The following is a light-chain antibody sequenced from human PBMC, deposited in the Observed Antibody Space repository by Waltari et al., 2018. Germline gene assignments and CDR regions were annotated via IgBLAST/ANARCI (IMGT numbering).Light chain of an antibody. Sequence: IQMTQSPSSLSASVGDRVTITCRASQSISSYLNWYQQKPGKAHKLLIYAASSLQSGVPSRFSGSGSGTDFTLTISSLQPEDFATYYCQQSYRTPNTFGQGTKLEIK. V-gene: IGKV1-39*01. CDR2: AAS. CDR1: QSISSY. CDR3: QQSYRTPNT. J-gene: IGKJ2*01.